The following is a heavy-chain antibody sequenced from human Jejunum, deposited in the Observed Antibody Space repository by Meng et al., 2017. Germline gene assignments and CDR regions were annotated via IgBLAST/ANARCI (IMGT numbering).Heavy chain of an antibody. CDR1: GGSISDYY. CDR3: ARGNEYSNYGADF. J-gene: IGHJ4*02. CDR2: INDSGST. D-gene: IGHD4-11*01. Sequence: QVKLQQWGAGLLKPSETLSLTCAVYGGSISDYYWTWIRQPPGKRLEWIGEINDSGSTNYNPSLKSRVTISVDTSKSQFYLRVSSVTAADTAVYYCARGNEYSNYGADFWGQGTRVTGYS. V-gene: IGHV4-34*01.